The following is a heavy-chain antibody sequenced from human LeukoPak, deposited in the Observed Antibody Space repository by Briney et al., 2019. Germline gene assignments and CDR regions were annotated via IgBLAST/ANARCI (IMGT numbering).Heavy chain of an antibody. Sequence: SETLSLTCTVSDDSISSSNYYWSWIRQPPGNGLEWIGYIYYSGSTNYKPSLKSRATISVDTSKNQFSLKLSSVTAADTAVYYCARVEEGYGSGRRENYYYYYMDVWGKGTTVTISS. J-gene: IGHJ6*03. D-gene: IGHD3-10*01. CDR3: ARVEEGYGSGRRENYYYYYMDV. CDR2: IYYSGST. V-gene: IGHV4-61*01. CDR1: DDSISSSNYY.